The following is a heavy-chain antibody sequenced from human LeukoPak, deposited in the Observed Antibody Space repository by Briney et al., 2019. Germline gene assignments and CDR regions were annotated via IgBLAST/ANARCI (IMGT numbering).Heavy chain of an antibody. D-gene: IGHD4-17*01. Sequence: HPGGSLRLSCVASGFTFSSYAMHWVRQAPGKGLEWVAVISYDGSNKYYADSVKGRFTISRDNSKNTLYLQMNSLRAEDTAVFYCARDPIYGSQRGYFDYWGQGTLVTVSS. J-gene: IGHJ4*02. CDR3: ARDPIYGSQRGYFDY. CDR2: ISYDGSNK. V-gene: IGHV3-30-3*01. CDR1: GFTFSSYA.